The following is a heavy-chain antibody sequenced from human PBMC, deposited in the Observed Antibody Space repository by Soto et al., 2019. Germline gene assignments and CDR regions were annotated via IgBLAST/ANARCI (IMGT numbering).Heavy chain of an antibody. CDR3: AKHNWNDVYYGMDV. CDR2: ISYDGSNK. Sequence: PGGSLRLSCAASGLTFSSYGMHWVRQAPGKGLEWVAVISYDGSNKYYADSVKGRFTISRDNSKNTLYLQMNSLRAEDTAVYYCAKHNWNDVYYGMDVWGQGTTVTVSS. D-gene: IGHD1-1*01. J-gene: IGHJ6*02. V-gene: IGHV3-30*18. CDR1: GLTFSSYG.